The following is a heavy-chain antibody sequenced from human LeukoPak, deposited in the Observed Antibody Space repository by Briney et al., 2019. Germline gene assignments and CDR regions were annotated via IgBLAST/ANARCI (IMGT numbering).Heavy chain of an antibody. CDR3: ARRVSDPLKVDY. J-gene: IGHJ4*02. V-gene: IGHV4-39*01. CDR2: IYYSGST. Sequence: SETLSLTCTVSGGSISSISYYWGWIRQPPGKGLEWIGSIYYSGSTYYNPSLKSRITISVDTSKNQFSLKLSSVTAADTAVYYCARRVSDPLKVDYWGQGTLVTVSS. D-gene: IGHD3-22*01. CDR1: GGSISSISYY.